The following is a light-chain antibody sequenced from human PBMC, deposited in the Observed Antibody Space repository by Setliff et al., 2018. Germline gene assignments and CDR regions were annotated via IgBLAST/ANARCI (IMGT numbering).Light chain of an antibody. CDR3: SSYEGSNNYG. Sequence: QSVLAQPPSASGSPGQSVTISCTGTSSDVSGYNYVSWYQQHPGKAPKLMIYEVSKRPSGVPDRFSGSKSGNTASLTVSGLQAEDEADYYCSSYEGSNNYGFGTGTKVTVL. CDR1: SSDVSGYNY. J-gene: IGLJ1*01. CDR2: EVS. V-gene: IGLV2-8*01.